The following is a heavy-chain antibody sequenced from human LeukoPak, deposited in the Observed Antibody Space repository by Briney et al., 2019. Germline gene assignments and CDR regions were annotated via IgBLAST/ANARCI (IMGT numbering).Heavy chain of an antibody. CDR2: ISANKGDT. CDR3: ARADIIVVAGATPVGSAFEY. D-gene: IGHD2-15*01. V-gene: IGHV1-18*01. CDR1: GYTFISYG. J-gene: IGHJ4*02. Sequence: ASVKVSRKTSGYTFISYGISWLRQAPGQGIEWMGWISANKGDTEYAQKFQGRLTVTRDTSTSTAYMELKRLKSDDTAVYYCARADIIVVAGATPVGSAFEYWGQGTLITVS.